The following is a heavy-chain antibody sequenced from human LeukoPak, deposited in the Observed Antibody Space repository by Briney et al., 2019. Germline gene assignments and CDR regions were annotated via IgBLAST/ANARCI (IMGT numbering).Heavy chain of an antibody. CDR3: VKERGYCSGGSCYFDY. J-gene: IGHJ4*02. D-gene: IGHD2-15*01. V-gene: IGHV3-64D*06. CDR2: ISSNGGST. CDR1: GFTFSSYA. Sequence: PGGSLRLSCSASGFTFSSYAMHWVRQAPGKGLEYVSAISSNGGSTYYADSVKGRFTISRDISKNTLYLQMSSLRAEDTAVYYCVKERGYCSGGSCYFDYWGQGTLVTVSS.